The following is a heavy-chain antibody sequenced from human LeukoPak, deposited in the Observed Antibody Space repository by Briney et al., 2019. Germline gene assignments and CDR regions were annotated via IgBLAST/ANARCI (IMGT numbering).Heavy chain of an antibody. CDR1: GYSISSGYY. V-gene: IGHV4-38-2*01. Sequence: SETLSLTCAVSGYSISSGYYWGWIRQPPGKGLEWIASIYHSGSTYYNPSLKSRVTISVDTSKNQFSLKLSSVTAADTAMYYCAGGPSGSYGQTLYWGQGTLVTVSS. J-gene: IGHJ4*02. CDR3: AGGPSGSYGQTLY. CDR2: IYHSGST. D-gene: IGHD1-26*01.